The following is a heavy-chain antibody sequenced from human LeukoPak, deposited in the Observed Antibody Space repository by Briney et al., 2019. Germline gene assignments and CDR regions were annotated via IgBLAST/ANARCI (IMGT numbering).Heavy chain of an antibody. V-gene: IGHV3-30*04. J-gene: IGHJ5*02. CDR3: ARDMAWFDP. D-gene: IGHD3-10*01. CDR2: IPYDGRNK. Sequence: GGSLRLSCAASGFTFSTYAMHWVRQAPGEGLEWVAVIPYDGRNKDYADSVKGRFTISRDNSENTLYLQMNSLITGDTAVYYCARDMAWFDPWGQGTLVTVSS. CDR1: GFTFSTYA.